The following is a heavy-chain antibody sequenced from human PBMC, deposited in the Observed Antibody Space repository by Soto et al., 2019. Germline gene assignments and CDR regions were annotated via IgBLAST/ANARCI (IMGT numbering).Heavy chain of an antibody. J-gene: IGHJ5*02. D-gene: IGHD2-2*01. CDR3: ARVRWRVVPAAMRINWFDP. Sequence: PSETLSLTCTVSGGSISSYYWSWIRQPPGKGLEWIGYIYYSGSTNYNPSLKSRVTISVDTSKNQFSLKLSSVTAADTAVYYCARVRWRVVPAAMRINWFDPWGQGTLVTVSS. CDR1: GGSISSYY. CDR2: IYYSGST. V-gene: IGHV4-59*01.